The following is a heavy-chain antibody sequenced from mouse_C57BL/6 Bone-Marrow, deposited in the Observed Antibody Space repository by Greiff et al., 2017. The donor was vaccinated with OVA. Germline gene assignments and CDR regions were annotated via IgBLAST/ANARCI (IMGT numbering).Heavy chain of an antibody. CDR1: GYTFTDYE. Sequence: VQLQESGAELVRPGASVTLSCKASGYTFTDYEMHWVKQTPVHGLEWIGAIDPETGGTAYNPKFKGKAILTADTSSSTAYIELRSLTSEDSAVYYGTRSDCYFFYWYFDVWGTGTTVTVSS. CDR2: IDPETGGT. V-gene: IGHV1-15*01. D-gene: IGHD2-3*01. CDR3: TRSDCYFFYWYFDV. J-gene: IGHJ1*03.